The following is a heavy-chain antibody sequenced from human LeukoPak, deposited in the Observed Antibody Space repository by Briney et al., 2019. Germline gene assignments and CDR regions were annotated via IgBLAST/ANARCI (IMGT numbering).Heavy chain of an antibody. CDR3: ARGITIFGVVTRPDY. D-gene: IGHD3-3*01. CDR2: IWYDGSNK. V-gene: IGHV3-33*01. CDR1: GFTFSSYG. Sequence: PGGSLRLSCAASGFTFSSYGMHWVRQAPGKGLEWVAVIWYDGSNKYYADSVKGRFNISRDNSKNTLYLQMNSLRAEDTAVYSCARGITIFGVVTRPDYWGQGTLVTVSS. J-gene: IGHJ4*02.